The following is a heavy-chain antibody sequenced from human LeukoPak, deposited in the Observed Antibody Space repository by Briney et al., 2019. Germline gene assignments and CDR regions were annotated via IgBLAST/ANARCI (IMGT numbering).Heavy chain of an antibody. Sequence: GSSVKVSCKVSGGTFSNYGIRWVRQAPGQGLEWMGGIIPISGTADYAQRFQGRVTFTTDESTSTACMELSSLRSEDTAVYYCARESYCSSSSCELRYWGQGTQVTVSS. CDR2: IIPISGTA. V-gene: IGHV1-69*05. CDR3: ARESYCSSSSCELRY. J-gene: IGHJ4*02. D-gene: IGHD2-2*01. CDR1: GGTFSNYG.